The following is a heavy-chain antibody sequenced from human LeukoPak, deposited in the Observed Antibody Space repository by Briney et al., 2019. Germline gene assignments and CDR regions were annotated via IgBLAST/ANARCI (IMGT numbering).Heavy chain of an antibody. CDR3: VRTNPWDLTYYFDY. Sequence: SETLSLTCTVSGGSIKNHFWSWVRQPPGKRLEWIGYIFHSGSTNYNPSLKSRVTISVDTSKNQFSLRLTSVTAADTAVYYCVRTNPWDLTYYFDYWGQGTLVTVSS. CDR2: IFHSGST. D-gene: IGHD1-14*01. CDR1: GGSIKNHF. V-gene: IGHV4-59*11. J-gene: IGHJ4*02.